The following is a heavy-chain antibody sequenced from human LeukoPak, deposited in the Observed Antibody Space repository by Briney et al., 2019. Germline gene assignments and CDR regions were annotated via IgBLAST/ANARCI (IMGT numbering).Heavy chain of an antibody. Sequence: GGSLRLSCAASGFTFSSYAMNWVRQTPGRGLEWVSGFNGSGGTTYYADSVKGRFTISRDNSKNTLYLQMSSLRAEDTAVYYCANGNRCTSPNCLGYYYFYMDVWGKGTTVTVSS. CDR3: ANGNRCTSPNCLGYYYFYMDV. CDR2: FNGSGGTT. D-gene: IGHD2-8*01. V-gene: IGHV3-23*01. CDR1: GFTFSSYA. J-gene: IGHJ6*03.